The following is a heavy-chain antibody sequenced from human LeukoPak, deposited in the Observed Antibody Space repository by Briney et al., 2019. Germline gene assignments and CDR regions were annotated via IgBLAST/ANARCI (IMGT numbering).Heavy chain of an antibody. CDR2: IIPIFGTA. CDR3: ARDGQWLVAFDY. Sequence: GASVKVSCKASGGTSSSYAISWVRQAPGQGLEWMGGIIPIFGTANYAQKFQGRVTMTRDTSTSTVYMELSSLRSEDTAVYYCARDGQWLVAFDYWGQGTLVTVSS. CDR1: GGTSSSYA. V-gene: IGHV1-69*05. D-gene: IGHD6-19*01. J-gene: IGHJ4*02.